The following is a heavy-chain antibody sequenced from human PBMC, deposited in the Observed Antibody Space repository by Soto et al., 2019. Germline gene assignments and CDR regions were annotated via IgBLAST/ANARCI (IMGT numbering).Heavy chain of an antibody. J-gene: IGHJ5*02. CDR2: IWYDGSNK. CDR1: GFTFSSYG. D-gene: IGHD6-19*01. Sequence: GGSLRLSCAAYGFTFSSYGMHWVRQAPGKGLEWVAVIWYDGSNKYYADSVKGRFTISRDNSKNTLYLQMNSLRAEDTAVYYCARDLAEQWLRADNWFDPWGQGTLVTVSS. V-gene: IGHV3-33*01. CDR3: ARDLAEQWLRADNWFDP.